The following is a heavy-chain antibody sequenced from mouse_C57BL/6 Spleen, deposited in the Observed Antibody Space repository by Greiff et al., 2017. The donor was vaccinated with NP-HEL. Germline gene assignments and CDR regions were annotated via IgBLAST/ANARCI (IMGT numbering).Heavy chain of an antibody. CDR3: ARGGGTLGAMDY. Sequence: EVQLVESEGGLVQPGSSMKLSCTASGFTFSDYYMAWVRQVPEKGLEWVANINYDGSSTYYLDSLKSRFIISRDNAKNILYLQMSSLKSEDTATYYCARGGGTLGAMDYWGQGTSVTVSS. CDR1: GFTFSDYY. V-gene: IGHV5-16*01. CDR2: INYDGSST. J-gene: IGHJ4*01. D-gene: IGHD2-14*01.